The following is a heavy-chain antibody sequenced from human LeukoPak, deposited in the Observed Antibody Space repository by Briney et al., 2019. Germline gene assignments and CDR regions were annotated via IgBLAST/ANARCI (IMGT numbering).Heavy chain of an antibody. CDR3: ARRLGYYYYMDV. CDR1: GFTFDDYG. J-gene: IGHJ6*03. Sequence: GGSLRLSCAASGFTFDDYGMSWVRQAPGKGLEWVSGINWNGGSTGYADSVKGRFTISRDDAKNSLYLQMNSLRAEDTALYYCARRLGYYYYMDVWGKGTTVTVSS. V-gene: IGHV3-20*04. D-gene: IGHD3-16*01. CDR2: INWNGGST.